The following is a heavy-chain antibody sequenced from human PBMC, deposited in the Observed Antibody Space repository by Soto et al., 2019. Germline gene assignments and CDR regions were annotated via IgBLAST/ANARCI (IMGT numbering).Heavy chain of an antibody. CDR2: IWYDGSNK. J-gene: IGHJ3*02. V-gene: IGHV3-33*01. D-gene: IGHD6-19*01. Sequence: VQLVESGGGVVQPGRSLRLSCAASGFTFSSYGMHWVRQAPGKGLEWVAVIWYDGSNKYYADSVKGRFTISRDNSKNTLYLQMNSLRAEDTAVYYCARPNSSGWSDHAFDIWGQGTMVTVSS. CDR3: ARPNSSGWSDHAFDI. CDR1: GFTFSSYG.